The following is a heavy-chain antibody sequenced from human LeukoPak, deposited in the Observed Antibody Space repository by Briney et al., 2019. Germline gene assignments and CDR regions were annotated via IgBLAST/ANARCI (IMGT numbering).Heavy chain of an antibody. D-gene: IGHD3-3*01. J-gene: IGHJ3*02. CDR2: ISPRGDIT. CDR3: ARGAIFGVVITRSAFDI. V-gene: IGHV3-23*01. Sequence: GGSLRLSCAASGFSFRSHGMNWVRQAPGKGLEWVSGISPRGDITYYKDSVKGRFTISRDNSKNTLYLQMNSLRAEDTAVYYCARGAIFGVVITRSAFDIWGQGTMVTVSS. CDR1: GFSFRSHG.